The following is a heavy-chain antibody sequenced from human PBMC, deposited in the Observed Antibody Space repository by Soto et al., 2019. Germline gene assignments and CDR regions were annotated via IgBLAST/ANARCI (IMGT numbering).Heavy chain of an antibody. Sequence: QVQLVESGGGVVQPGRSLRLSCAASGFTFSSYGMHWVRQAPGKGLEWVAVISYDGSNKYYADSVKGRFTISRDNSKNTLYLQMNSLRAEDTAVYYCAKDHDGSGSYFDYWGQGTLVTVSS. V-gene: IGHV3-30*18. D-gene: IGHD3-10*01. J-gene: IGHJ4*02. CDR1: GFTFSSYG. CDR3: AKDHDGSGSYFDY. CDR2: ISYDGSNK.